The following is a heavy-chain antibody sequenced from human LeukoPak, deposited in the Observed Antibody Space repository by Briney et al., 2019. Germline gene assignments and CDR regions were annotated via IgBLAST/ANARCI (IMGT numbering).Heavy chain of an antibody. CDR2: ISSSSSYI. D-gene: IGHD5-18*01. CDR1: GFTFSSYS. V-gene: IGHV3-21*01. Sequence: GGSLRLSCAASGFTFSSYSMNWVRQAPGKGLEWVSSISSSSSYIYYADSVKGRFTISRDNAKNSLYLQMNSLRAEDTAVYYCARYSRESYGYYFGYWGQGTLVTVSS. J-gene: IGHJ4*02. CDR3: ARYSRESYGYYFGY.